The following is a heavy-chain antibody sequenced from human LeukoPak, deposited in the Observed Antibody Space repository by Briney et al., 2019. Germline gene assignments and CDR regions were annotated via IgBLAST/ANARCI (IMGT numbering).Heavy chain of an antibody. J-gene: IGHJ4*02. CDR3: TKDRLGAKDH. CDR2: IQYDGSNK. D-gene: IGHD1-26*01. V-gene: IGHV3-30*02. CDR1: GFTFSSYG. Sequence: GGSLRLSCAASGFTFSSYGMHWVRQAPGKGLEWVAFIQYDGSNKNYADSVKGRFTTSRDTSKNTLYLQMNSLRAEDTAVYYCTKDRLGAKDHWGQGTLVTVSS.